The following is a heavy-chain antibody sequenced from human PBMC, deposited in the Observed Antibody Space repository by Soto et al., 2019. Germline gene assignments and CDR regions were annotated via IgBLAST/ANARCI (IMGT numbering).Heavy chain of an antibody. CDR1: GGSISSGDYY. Sequence: TLSLTCTVSGGSISSGDYYWSRIRQPPGKGLEWIGYIYYRGSTYYTPSLESRVTISVDTSKNHFSLKLDSVTAADTALYYCSRRAPEGFDPWGRGTLVTVSS. CDR2: IYYRGST. J-gene: IGHJ5*02. CDR3: SRRAPEGFDP. V-gene: IGHV4-30-4*01.